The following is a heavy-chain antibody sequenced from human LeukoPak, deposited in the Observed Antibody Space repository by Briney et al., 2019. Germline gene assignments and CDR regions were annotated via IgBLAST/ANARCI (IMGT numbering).Heavy chain of an antibody. J-gene: IGHJ3*02. D-gene: IGHD1-26*01. CDR2: IRYDGSNK. CDR1: GFTFSSYG. CDR3: ARVAGASDRRDAFDI. Sequence: TGGSLRLSCAASGFTFSSYGMHWVRQAPGKGLEWVAFIRYDGSNKYYADSVKGRFTISRDNSKNTLHLQMNSLRAEDTAVYYCARVAGASDRRDAFDIWGQGTMVTVSS. V-gene: IGHV3-30*02.